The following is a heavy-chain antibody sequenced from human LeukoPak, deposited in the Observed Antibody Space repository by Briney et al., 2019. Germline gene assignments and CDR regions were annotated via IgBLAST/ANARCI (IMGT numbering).Heavy chain of an antibody. CDR1: GASISTSY. V-gene: IGHV4-59*01. CDR2: IYYSGRT. Sequence: SETLSLTCTVSGASISTSYWYWIRQPPGKGLEWIGYIYYSGRTYYNPSLKSRITISVDTSKNQFSLKLSSVTAADTAVYYCARGFYSPHYWGQGTLVSVSS. D-gene: IGHD4-11*01. CDR3: ARGFYSPHY. J-gene: IGHJ4*02.